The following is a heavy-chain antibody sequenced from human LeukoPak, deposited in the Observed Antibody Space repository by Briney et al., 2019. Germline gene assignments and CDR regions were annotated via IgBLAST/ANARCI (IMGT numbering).Heavy chain of an antibody. CDR3: ARRYGLLWFGESNDY. D-gene: IGHD3-10*01. Sequence: VASVKVSCKASGYTFTGYYMHWVRQAPGQGLEWMGWINPNSGGTNYAQKFQGRVTMTRDTSTSTAYMELSSQRSEDIDVYYCARRYGLLWFGESNDYWGQGTLVTVSS. V-gene: IGHV1-2*02. J-gene: IGHJ4*02. CDR1: GYTFTGYY. CDR2: INPNSGGT.